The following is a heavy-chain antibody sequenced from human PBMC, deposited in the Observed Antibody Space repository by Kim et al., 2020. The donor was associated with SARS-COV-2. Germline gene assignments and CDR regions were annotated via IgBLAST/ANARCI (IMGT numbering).Heavy chain of an antibody. Sequence: GGSLRLSCVASGFTLSNYWMHWVRQGPGKGLVWVSRIISDGSSTKYADSVKGRFTISRDNAKNTLHLQMNSLRDEDTAVYYCARDIKYLGGMDVWGQGTT. V-gene: IGHV3-74*03. CDR2: IISDGSST. CDR3: ARDIKYLGGMDV. CDR1: GFTLSNYW. D-gene: IGHD2-2*01. J-gene: IGHJ6*02.